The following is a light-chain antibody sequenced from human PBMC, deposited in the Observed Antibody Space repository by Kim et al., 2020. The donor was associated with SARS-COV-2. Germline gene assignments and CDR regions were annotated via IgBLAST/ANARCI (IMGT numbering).Light chain of an antibody. CDR3: SSYTSSSTRV. J-gene: IGLJ3*02. V-gene: IGLV2-14*03. CDR1: SSDVGGYNY. Sequence: GQSITISCSGTSSDVGGYNYDSWYQQHPGKAPRLMIYDVSNRPSGVSYRFSGSKSGNTASLSISGLQAEDEADYYCSSYTSSSTRVFGGGTQLTVL. CDR2: DVS.